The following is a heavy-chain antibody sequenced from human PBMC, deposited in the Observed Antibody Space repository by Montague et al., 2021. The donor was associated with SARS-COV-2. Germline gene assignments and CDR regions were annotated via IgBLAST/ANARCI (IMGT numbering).Heavy chain of an antibody. CDR1: GGSVSRISSP. Sequence: TLPLTCTASGGSVSRISSPRGWIRQPPGKGLESLGSFYYAGGTQYNPSLKSRVTVSVDTSNDQFSLKMNSVTAADTAVYFCARLYGSSFDYWGQGTLVTVSS. CDR3: ARLYGSSFDY. D-gene: IGHD4-17*01. CDR2: FYYAGGT. V-gene: IGHV4-39*01. J-gene: IGHJ4*02.